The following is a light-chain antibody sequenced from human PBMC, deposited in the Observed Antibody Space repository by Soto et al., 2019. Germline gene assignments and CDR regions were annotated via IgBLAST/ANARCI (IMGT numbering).Light chain of an antibody. CDR2: KAS. V-gene: IGKV1-5*03. CDR3: QHYDVYST. J-gene: IGKJ1*01. CDR1: QSISGW. Sequence: DIQMTQSPSTLSASVGDRVIITCRASQSISGWLAWYQHKPGIAPKLLIYKASTLQDGVPPRFSGSGFGTEFTLTISSLQPDDCGLYYCQHYDVYSTFGQGTKVDIK.